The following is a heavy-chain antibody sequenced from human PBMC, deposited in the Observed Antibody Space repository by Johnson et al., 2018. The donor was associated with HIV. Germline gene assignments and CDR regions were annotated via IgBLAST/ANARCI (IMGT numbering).Heavy chain of an antibody. J-gene: IGHJ3*02. CDR1: GFTFDDYA. D-gene: IGHD2-15*01. V-gene: IGHV3-9*01. CDR3: AASPEDLRAFDI. CDR2: ISWNSGSI. Sequence: VQLVESGGGLVQPGRSLRLSCAASGFTFDDYAMHWVRQAPGKGLEWVSGISWNSGSIGYADSVKGRFTISRNNAKNSLYLQMNSLRAEDTALYYCAASPEDLRAFDIWGQG.